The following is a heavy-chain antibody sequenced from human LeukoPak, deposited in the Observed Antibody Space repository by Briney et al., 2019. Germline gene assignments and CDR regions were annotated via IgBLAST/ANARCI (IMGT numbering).Heavy chain of an antibody. CDR3: ARDKSSKYLPTEC. CDR1: GFTFSDYY. CDR2: ISSSGSTI. V-gene: IGHV3-11*04. Sequence: GGSLRLSCAASGFTFSDYYMSWIRQAPGKGLEWVSYISSSGSTIYYADSVKGRFTISRDNAKNSLYLQMNSLRAEDTAVYYCARDKSSKYLPTECWGQGTLVTVSS. D-gene: IGHD4-11*01. J-gene: IGHJ4*02.